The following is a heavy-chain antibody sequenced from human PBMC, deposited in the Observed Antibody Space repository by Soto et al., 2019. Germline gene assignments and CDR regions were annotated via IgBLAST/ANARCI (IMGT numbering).Heavy chain of an antibody. CDR2: INGGADRT. V-gene: IGHV3-23*01. CDR1: GFTFSGYA. Sequence: EEQLLESGGGLVQPGGSRRLSCAASGFTFSGYAMSWVRQAPGKGLEWVSTINGGADRTYYAESVKGRFTISRDNFKNGLDLQMDSMRAEDTFIYYCARRQAIYGVLKNAIRFNPWGQGTLVTVSS. D-gene: IGHD3-3*01. CDR3: ARRQAIYGVLKNAIRFNP. J-gene: IGHJ5*02.